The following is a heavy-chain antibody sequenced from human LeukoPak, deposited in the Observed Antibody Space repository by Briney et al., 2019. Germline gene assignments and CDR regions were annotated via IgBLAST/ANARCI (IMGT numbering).Heavy chain of an antibody. CDR2: IYHSGST. Sequence: SETLSLTCAVSGGSISSGGYSWSWIRQPPGKGLEWIGYIYHSGSTYYNPSLKSRVTISVDRSKNQFSLKLSSVTAADTAVYYCARGRGAYGGSFDYWGQGTLVTVSS. V-gene: IGHV4-30-2*01. CDR3: ARGRGAYGGSFDY. D-gene: IGHD4-23*01. J-gene: IGHJ4*02. CDR1: GGSISSGGYS.